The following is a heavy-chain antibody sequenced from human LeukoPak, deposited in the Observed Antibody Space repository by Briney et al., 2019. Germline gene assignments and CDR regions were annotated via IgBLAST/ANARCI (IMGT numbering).Heavy chain of an antibody. CDR1: GGPISRGAYY. D-gene: IGHD1-7*01. CDR3: AREAWAGTLSGWFDP. V-gene: IGHV4-31*03. CDR2: IFSSGST. Sequence: PSKTLSLTCSVSGGPISRGAYYWSWVRQLPGKGLEWIGYIFSSGSTSYNPSLRSRVTVSFDTSKNQFFLNLSSVTAADTAVYYCAREAWAGTLSGWFDPWGQGTPVTVSS. J-gene: IGHJ5*02.